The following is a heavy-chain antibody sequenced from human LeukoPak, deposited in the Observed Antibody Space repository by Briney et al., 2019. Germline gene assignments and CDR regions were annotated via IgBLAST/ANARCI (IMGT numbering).Heavy chain of an antibody. CDR1: GYTFTSYY. CDR2: INPSGGST. J-gene: IGHJ4*02. V-gene: IGHV1-46*01. D-gene: IGHD6-19*01. CDR3: ARDRNPLSVAKEQLSMAVAGYFDY. Sequence: ASVKVSCRASGYTFTSYYMHWVRQAPGQGLEWRGIINPSGGSTSYAQKFQGRVTMTRDTSTSTVYMELSSLRSEDTAVYYCARDRNPLSVAKEQLSMAVAGYFDYWGQGTLVTVSS.